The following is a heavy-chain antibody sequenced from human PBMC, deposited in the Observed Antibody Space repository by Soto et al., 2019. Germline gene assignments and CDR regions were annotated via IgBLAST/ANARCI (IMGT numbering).Heavy chain of an antibody. D-gene: IGHD6-6*01. CDR1: GGSFSGHY. J-gene: IGHJ4*02. V-gene: IGHV4-34*01. CDR2: INPSGSA. Sequence: SETLSLTCAVYGGSFSGHYWSWIRQPPGKGLEWIGEINPSGSANYNPSLKSRVTISVDTSKNQFSLNLSSVAAADTAVYYCARFLGRSSSSTDYWGQGTLVTVSS. CDR3: ARFLGRSSSSTDY.